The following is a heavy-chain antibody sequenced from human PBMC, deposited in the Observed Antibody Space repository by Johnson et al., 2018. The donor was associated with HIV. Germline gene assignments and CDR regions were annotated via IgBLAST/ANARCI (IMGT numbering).Heavy chain of an antibody. CDR1: GFTFSDYY. CDR3: AKRATVVSGSPSDAFDI. CDR2: ISSSGSTI. D-gene: IGHD4-23*01. Sequence: QVQLVESGGGLVKPGGYLRLSCAASGFTFSDYYMSWIRQAPGKGLEWVSYISSSGSTIYYADFVKGRFTISRDNSKNTLYLQVNSLRPEDTAVYFCAKRATVVSGSPSDAFDIWGQGTMVTVSS. V-gene: IGHV3-11*01. J-gene: IGHJ3*02.